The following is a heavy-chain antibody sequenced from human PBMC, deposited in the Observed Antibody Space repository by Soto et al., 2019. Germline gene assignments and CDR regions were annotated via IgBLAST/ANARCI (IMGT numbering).Heavy chain of an antibody. V-gene: IGHV1-69*12. CDR1: GGTFSSYA. J-gene: IGHJ4*02. CDR2: IIPIFGTA. CDR3: AREAIYSNYDPDY. D-gene: IGHD4-4*01. Sequence: QVQLVQSGAEVKKPESSVKVSCKASGGTFSSYAISWVRQAPGQGLEWMGGIIPIFGTANYAQKFQGRVTITADESTSTAYMGLSSLRSEDTAVYYCAREAIYSNYDPDYWGQGTLVTVSS.